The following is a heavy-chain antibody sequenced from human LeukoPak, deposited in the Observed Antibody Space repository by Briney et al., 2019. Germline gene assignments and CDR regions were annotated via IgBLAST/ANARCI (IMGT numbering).Heavy chain of an antibody. J-gene: IGHJ4*02. V-gene: IGHV4-30-2*01. Sequence: SQRLSLTCAVSGGSISSGGYSWSWIRQPPGKGLEWIGYIYQNGNTYYNPSLKSRVTISVDRSKNQFSLNLSSVTAADTAVYYCGRGGIAAAASGIDYWGQGTLV. CDR3: GRGGIAAAASGIDY. D-gene: IGHD6-13*01. CDR2: IYQNGNT. CDR1: GGSISSGGYS.